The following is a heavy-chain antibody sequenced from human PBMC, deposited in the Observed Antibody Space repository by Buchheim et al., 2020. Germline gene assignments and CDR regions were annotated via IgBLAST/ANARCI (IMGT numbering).Heavy chain of an antibody. J-gene: IGHJ6*02. CDR3: AREGSKGQPLVMDV. V-gene: IGHV4-61*02. CDR1: GGSISSGRSY. CDR2: ISTTGNT. Sequence: QVQLQESGPGLVKPSQTLSLTYTVSGGSISSGRSYWSWIRQPAGKGLEWIGRISTTGNTNYNPSLKSRVTISVDTSKNQFSLKLSSVTAADTAVYYCAREGSKGQPLVMDVWGQGTT. D-gene: IGHD6-13*01.